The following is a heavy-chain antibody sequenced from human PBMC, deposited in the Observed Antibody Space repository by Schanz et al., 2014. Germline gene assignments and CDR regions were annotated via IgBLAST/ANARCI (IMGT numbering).Heavy chain of an antibody. V-gene: IGHV3-15*04. CDR3: TTFNNRDALYI. Sequence: EVQLLESGGDLVQPGGSLRLSCSGSGFTFSEVYMSWVRQAPGKGLEWVGRIENNANGATTDYAAPVKGRFTVSRDDSRNTLYLQMNTLRTDDTALYYCTTFNNRDALYIWGQGTMVSVSS. CDR2: IENNANGATT. CDR1: GFTFSEVY. J-gene: IGHJ3*02. D-gene: IGHD1-20*01.